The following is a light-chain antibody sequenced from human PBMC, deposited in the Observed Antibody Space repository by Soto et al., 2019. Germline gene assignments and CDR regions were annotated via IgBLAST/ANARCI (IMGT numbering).Light chain of an antibody. J-gene: IGKJ1*01. V-gene: IGKV1-5*03. Sequence: DIQMTQTQSSLSASVGDRVTITCRASQSISSYLNWYQQKPGKAPNLLIHKASHLESGVPSRFSGSGSGTEFTLTISSLQSEDFAVYYCHQYNNWPPWTFGQRTKVDI. CDR2: KAS. CDR1: QSISSY. CDR3: HQYNNWPPWT.